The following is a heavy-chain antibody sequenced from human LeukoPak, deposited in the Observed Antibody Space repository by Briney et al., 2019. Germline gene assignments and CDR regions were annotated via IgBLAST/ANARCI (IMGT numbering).Heavy chain of an antibody. J-gene: IGHJ3*02. Sequence: SQTLSLTCAVSGGSISSGSYSWSWIRQPPGKGLEWIGYIYPRGSTYYNPSLKSRVILSLDKSANQFSLNLSSVTAADTAVYYCARDRRWAFDIWGQGTMVTVSS. CDR3: ARDRRWAFDI. CDR1: GGSISSGSYS. D-gene: IGHD6-13*01. CDR2: IYPRGST. V-gene: IGHV4-30-2*01.